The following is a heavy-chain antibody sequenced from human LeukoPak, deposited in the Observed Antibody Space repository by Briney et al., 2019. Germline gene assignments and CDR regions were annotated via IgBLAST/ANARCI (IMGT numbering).Heavy chain of an antibody. CDR3: ATLVYYYDSSGYYGIPHFDY. CDR2: LNPNSGNT. CDR1: GYTFTSYD. Sequence: ASVKVSCKASGYTFTSYDINWVRQATGQGLEWMGWLNPNSGNTGYAQKFQGRVTMTEDTSTDTAYMELSSLRSEDTAVYYCATLVYYYDSSGYYGIPHFDYWGQGTLVTVSS. D-gene: IGHD3-22*01. J-gene: IGHJ4*02. V-gene: IGHV1-8*01.